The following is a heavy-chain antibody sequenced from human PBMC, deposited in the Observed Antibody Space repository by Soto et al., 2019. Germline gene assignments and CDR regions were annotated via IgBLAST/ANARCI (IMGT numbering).Heavy chain of an antibody. J-gene: IGHJ6*03. Sequence: SETLSLTWTVSGGSISSSSYYWGWIRQPPGKGLEWIGSIYYSGSTYYNPSLKSRVTISVDTSKNQFSLKLSSVTAADTAVYYCASGYDSESYYMDVWGKGTTVTVSS. CDR1: GGSISSSSYY. CDR3: ASGYDSESYYMDV. CDR2: IYYSGST. V-gene: IGHV4-39*01. D-gene: IGHD5-12*01.